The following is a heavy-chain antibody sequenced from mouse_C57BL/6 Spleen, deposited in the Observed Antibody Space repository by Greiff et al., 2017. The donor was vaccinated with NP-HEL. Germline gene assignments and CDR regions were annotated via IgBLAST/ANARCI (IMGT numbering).Heavy chain of an antibody. CDR2: IYPGDGDT. D-gene: IGHD2-4*01. Sequence: VKLMESGPELVKPGASVKISCKASGYAFSSSWMNWVKQRPGKGLEWIGRIYPGDGDTNYNGKFKGKATLTADKSSSTAYMQLSSLTSEDSAVYFCARSSTMITPYAMDYWGQGTSVTVSS. CDR1: GYAFSSSW. J-gene: IGHJ4*01. CDR3: ARSSTMITPYAMDY. V-gene: IGHV1-82*01.